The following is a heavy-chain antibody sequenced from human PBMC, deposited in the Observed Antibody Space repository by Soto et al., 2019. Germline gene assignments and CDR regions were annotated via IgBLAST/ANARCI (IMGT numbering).Heavy chain of an antibody. CDR2: INHSGST. V-gene: IGHV4-34*01. J-gene: IGHJ5*02. Sequence: TSETLSLTCAVYGGSFSGYYWSWIRQPPGKGLEWIGEINHSGSTNYNPSLKSRVTISVDTSKNQFSLKLSSVTAADTAVYYCARVPGPVKVVRVNWFDPWGQGTLVTVSS. D-gene: IGHD3-22*01. CDR3: ARVPGPVKVVRVNWFDP. CDR1: GGSFSGYY.